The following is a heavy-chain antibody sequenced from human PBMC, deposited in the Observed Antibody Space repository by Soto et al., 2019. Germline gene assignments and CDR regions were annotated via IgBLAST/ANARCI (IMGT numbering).Heavy chain of an antibody. CDR2: IIPIFGTA. Sequence: GASVKVSCKASGSTFSSYAISWVRQAPGQGLEWMGGIIPIFGTANYAQKFQGRVTITADESTSTAYMELSSLRSEDTAVYYCARERNDFWSGYSNWFGPWGQGTLVTVSS. CDR3: ARERNDFWSGYSNWFGP. J-gene: IGHJ5*02. V-gene: IGHV1-69*13. D-gene: IGHD3-3*01. CDR1: GSTFSSYA.